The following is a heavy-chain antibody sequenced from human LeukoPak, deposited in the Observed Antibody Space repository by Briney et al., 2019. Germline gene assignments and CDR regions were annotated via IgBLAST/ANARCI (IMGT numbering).Heavy chain of an antibody. CDR3: ARGGEEGIYGYS. CDR1: GFTVSSNY. D-gene: IGHD3-22*01. Sequence: GGSLRLSFAASGFTVSSNYMSWVRQAPGKGLERVSVIYSGGSTYYADSVKGRFTISRDNSKNTLYLQMNSLRAEDTAVYYCARGGEEGIYGYSWGQGTLVTVSS. CDR2: IYSGGST. J-gene: IGHJ5*02. V-gene: IGHV3-53*01.